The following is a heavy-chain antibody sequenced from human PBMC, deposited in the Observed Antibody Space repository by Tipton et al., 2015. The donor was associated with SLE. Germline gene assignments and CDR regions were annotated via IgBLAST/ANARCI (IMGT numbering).Heavy chain of an antibody. J-gene: IGHJ4*02. V-gene: IGHV4-4*08. Sequence: TLSLTCTVSGGSISSYYSSWIRQPPGKGLEWIGYIYTSGSTHYTPSLKSRVTLSVDTSKNQFSLKLSSVTAADTALYYCARGTNYDSSGYYSYWGQGTLVTVSS. CDR1: GGSISSYY. CDR3: ARGTNYDSSGYYSY. CDR2: IYTSGST. D-gene: IGHD3-22*01.